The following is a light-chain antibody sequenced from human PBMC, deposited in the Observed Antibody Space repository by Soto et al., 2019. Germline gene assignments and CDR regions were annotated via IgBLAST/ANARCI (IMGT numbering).Light chain of an antibody. Sequence: DIQMTQSPSSLSASVGDRVTITGRASQSISSYLNWYQQKPGKAPKLLIYAASSLQSGVPSRFSGSGSGTDFTLTISSLQPEDFATYYCQQSYSTHTWTFGQGTKVDIK. CDR3: QQSYSTHTWT. CDR2: AAS. J-gene: IGKJ1*01. V-gene: IGKV1-39*01. CDR1: QSISSY.